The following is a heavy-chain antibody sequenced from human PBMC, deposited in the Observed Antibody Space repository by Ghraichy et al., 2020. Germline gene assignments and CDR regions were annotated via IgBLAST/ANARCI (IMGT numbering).Heavy chain of an antibody. V-gene: IGHV3-23*01. CDR2: IHGTGSGT. CDR1: GFTFSTFSNYA. CDR3: AKDRDYYDSSGYYFNAFYI. Sequence: GGSLRLSCAASGFTFSTFSNYAMSWVRQAPGKGLEWVSTIHGTGSGTYSTDSVKGRFTISRDSSKNTLYLQMNSLRAEDTAVYYCAKDRDYYDSSGYYFNAFYIWGQGTMVNVSS. J-gene: IGHJ3*02. D-gene: IGHD3-22*01.